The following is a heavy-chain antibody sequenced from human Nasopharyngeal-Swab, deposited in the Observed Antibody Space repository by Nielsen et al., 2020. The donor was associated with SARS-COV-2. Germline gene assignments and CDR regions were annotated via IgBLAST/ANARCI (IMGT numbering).Heavy chain of an antibody. D-gene: IGHD4-23*01. CDR1: GFTFSSYG. CDR3: ARATVETRGMDV. J-gene: IGHJ6*02. CDR2: IWYDGSNK. V-gene: IGHV3-33*01. Sequence: GESLKISCAASGFTFSSYGMHWVRQAPGKGLEWVAVIWYDGSNKYYADSVKGRFTISRDNSKNTLYLQMNSLRAEDTAVYYCARATVETRGMDVWGQGTTVTVSS.